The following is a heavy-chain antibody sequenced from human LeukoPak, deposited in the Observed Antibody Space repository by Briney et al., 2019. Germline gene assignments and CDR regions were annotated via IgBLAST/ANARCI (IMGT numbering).Heavy chain of an antibody. J-gene: IGHJ6*02. CDR2: IYYSGST. CDR1: GGSISSGGYY. CDR3: ARDRYDFWSGYHHYYYYGMDV. D-gene: IGHD3-3*01. Sequence: SETLSLTCTVSGGSISSGGYYWSWIRQHPGKGLEWIVYIYYSGSTYYNPSLKGLVTISVDTSKNQFSLKLSSVTAADTAVYYCARDRYDFWSGYHHYYYYGMDVWGQGTTVTVSS. V-gene: IGHV4-31*01.